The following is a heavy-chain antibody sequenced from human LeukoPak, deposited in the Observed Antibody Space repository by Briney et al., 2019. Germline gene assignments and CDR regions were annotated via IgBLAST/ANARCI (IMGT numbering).Heavy chain of an antibody. CDR3: ARSCGSACYQKVPGDY. J-gene: IGHJ4*02. CDR1: GFTFSNYW. Sequence: QPGGSLRLSFAASGFTFSNYWMQWVRQAPGKGLVWVSRIKADWTTTNYADSVEGRFTISRDNAKNTLYLEMNSLRAEDTAVYYCARSCGSACYQKVPGDYWGQGTLVTVSS. CDR2: IKADWTTT. V-gene: IGHV3-74*01. D-gene: IGHD2-21*02.